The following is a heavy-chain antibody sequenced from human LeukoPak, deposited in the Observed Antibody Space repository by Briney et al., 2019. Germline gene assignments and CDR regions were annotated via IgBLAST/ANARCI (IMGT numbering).Heavy chain of an antibody. CDR3: ARGASCGGDNCYGPFDP. D-gene: IGHD2-15*01. V-gene: IGHV3-53*01. CDR1: GFTVSSNY. Sequence: QAGGSLRLSCAASGFTVSSNYMSWVRQAPGKGLEWVSVIYSGGSTNYADSVKGRFSISRDNSKNTLYLQMNTLRAENTAVYYCARGASCGGDNCYGPFDPWGQGTLVTVSS. J-gene: IGHJ5*02. CDR2: IYSGGST.